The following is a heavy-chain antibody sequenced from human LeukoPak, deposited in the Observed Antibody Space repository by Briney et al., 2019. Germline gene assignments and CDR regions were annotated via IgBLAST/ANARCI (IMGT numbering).Heavy chain of an antibody. CDR2: ITSTGSST. CDR3: AKGRVFGSGWVSGYFDY. CDR1: GFTFDDYG. Sequence: GGSLRLSCAASGFTFDDYGMSWVRQAPGKGLEWVSAITSTGSSTYYADSVKGRFTISRDNSKNTLYLQMNSLRAEDTAVYYCAKGRVFGSGWVSGYFDYWGQGTLVTVSS. V-gene: IGHV3-23*01. J-gene: IGHJ4*02. D-gene: IGHD6-19*01.